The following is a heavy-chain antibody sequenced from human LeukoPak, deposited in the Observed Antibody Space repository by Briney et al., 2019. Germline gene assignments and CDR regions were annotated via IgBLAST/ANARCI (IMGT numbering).Heavy chain of an antibody. CDR3: ARGVTKDFQH. V-gene: IGHV1-2*02. Sequence: ASVKVSCKASGYTFTGYYIHWVRQAPGQGLEWMGWINPNSGGTNYAQKFQGRVTMTRDTSISTAYMELSRLRFDDTAVYYCARGVTKDFQHWGQGTLVTVSS. CDR2: INPNSGGT. CDR1: GYTFTGYY. D-gene: IGHD4-17*01. J-gene: IGHJ1*01.